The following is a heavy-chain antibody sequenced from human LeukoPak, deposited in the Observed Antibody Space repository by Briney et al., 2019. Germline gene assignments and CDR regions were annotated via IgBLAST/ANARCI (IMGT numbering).Heavy chain of an antibody. CDR3: AKQEGATAYFDY. V-gene: IGHV3-30*02. D-gene: IGHD1-26*01. Sequence: GGSLRLSCAASGFTFSDFAMHWVRQAPGKGLEWVGFIRYDGSYKYYADSVKGRFTSSRDNSKNTLYVQMNSLRGEDTAVYYCAKQEGATAYFDYWGQGTLVTVSS. CDR1: GFTFSDFA. CDR2: IRYDGSYK. J-gene: IGHJ4*02.